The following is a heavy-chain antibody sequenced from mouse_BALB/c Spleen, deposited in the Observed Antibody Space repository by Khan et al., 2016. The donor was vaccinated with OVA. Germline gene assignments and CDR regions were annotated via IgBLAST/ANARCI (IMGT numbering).Heavy chain of an antibody. J-gene: IGHJ1*01. CDR3: VHPAYGPRNFEV. V-gene: IGHV14-3*02. CDR2: IAPANGKT. CDR1: GFKIKANY. Sequence: EVQLQQSGAELVKPGASVKLSCTASGFKIKANYVHWVKERPEQGLEWIGRIAPANGKTEHDPKFQGKATITADTSSNTSYLHLRSLTSEDSAVYYCVHPAYGPRNFEVWGAGTTVTVSS. D-gene: IGHD1-1*02.